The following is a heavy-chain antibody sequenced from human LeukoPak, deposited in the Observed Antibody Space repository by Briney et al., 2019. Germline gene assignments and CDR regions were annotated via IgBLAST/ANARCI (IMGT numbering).Heavy chain of an antibody. D-gene: IGHD6-6*01. V-gene: IGHV3-33*06. CDR1: GFTFSSYG. CDR3: AKAGYSSSSFDYYYYMDV. CDR2: IWYNGGNE. J-gene: IGHJ6*03. Sequence: PGGSLRLSCAASGFTFSSYGMHWVRQAPGKGLEWVALIWYNGGNEYYADSVKGRFTVSRGNSKNTLYLQMSSLRAEDTAMYYCAKAGYSSSSFDYYYYMDVWGKGTTVTVSS.